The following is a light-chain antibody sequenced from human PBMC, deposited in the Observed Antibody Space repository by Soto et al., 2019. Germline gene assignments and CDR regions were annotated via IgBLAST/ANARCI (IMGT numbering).Light chain of an antibody. CDR3: TSYTSSNPWV. Sequence: QSALTQPASVSGSPGQSITISCTGSSSDIGDYNSVSWCQQHPGKAPKLMIYEVSNRPPGVSNRFSGSKSGNTASLTISGLQAEDEADYYCTSYTSSNPWVFGGGTKLTVL. J-gene: IGLJ3*02. CDR2: EVS. CDR1: SSDIGDYNS. V-gene: IGLV2-14*01.